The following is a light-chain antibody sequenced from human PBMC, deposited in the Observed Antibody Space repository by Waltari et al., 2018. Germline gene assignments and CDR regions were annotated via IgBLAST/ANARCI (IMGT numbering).Light chain of an antibody. CDR1: QRVSTTF. Sequence: EIVLTQSPGTLSLSPGERATLSCRTSQRVSTTFLSWYQQKPGQAPRLLIYGAYNRATGIPDRFSGSGSGTDFTLTISRLEPEDFAVFYCQQYDASPPMYTFGQGTKL. CDR3: QQYDASPPMYT. CDR2: GAY. J-gene: IGKJ2*01. V-gene: IGKV3-20*01.